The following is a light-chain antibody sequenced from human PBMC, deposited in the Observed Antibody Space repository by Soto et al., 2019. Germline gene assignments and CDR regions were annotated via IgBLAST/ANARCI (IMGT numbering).Light chain of an antibody. CDR2: EVS. CDR1: SSDVGGYNY. CDR3: SSYTSSSLYV. V-gene: IGLV2-14*01. J-gene: IGLJ1*01. Sequence: QSVLTQPASVSGSPGQSITISCTGTSSDVGGYNYVSWYQQHPGQAPKLMIYEVSNRPSGVSNRFSGSKSGNTASLTISGRQAEDEADYYCSSYTSSSLYVFGTGTKLTVL.